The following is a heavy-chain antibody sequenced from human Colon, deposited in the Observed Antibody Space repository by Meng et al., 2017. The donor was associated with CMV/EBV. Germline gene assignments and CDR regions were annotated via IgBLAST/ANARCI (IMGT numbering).Heavy chain of an antibody. J-gene: IGHJ6*02. CDR2: IYGGSSST. D-gene: IGHD2-21*01. V-gene: IGHV3-23*03. CDR3: AKDFDRVMEQYYGMDV. CDR1: GFTVSNNY. Sequence: GGSLRLSCAASGFTVSNNYMNWVRQAPGKGLEWVSMIYGGSSSTYYADSVRGRFTVSRDDSKNPLYLQMNGLRVEDTAVYYCAKDFDRVMEQYYGMDVWAKGPRSPSP.